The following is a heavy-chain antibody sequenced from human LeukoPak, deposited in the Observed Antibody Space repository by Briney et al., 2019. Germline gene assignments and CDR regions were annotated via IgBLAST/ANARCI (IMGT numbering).Heavy chain of an antibody. CDR3: ARTYGANSVEI. CDR2: IYDSGNT. Sequence: PSETPSPTRTLSGVSISGEYWSSIRQPPGKGLECIGYIYDSGNTIYNPSLKSRLPMSRDVSKNQCSLKVSCVTATDAAVYYCARTYGANSVEIWGQGAMVTVSS. D-gene: IGHD3-10*01. V-gene: IGHV4-59*01. CDR1: GVSISGEY. J-gene: IGHJ3*02.